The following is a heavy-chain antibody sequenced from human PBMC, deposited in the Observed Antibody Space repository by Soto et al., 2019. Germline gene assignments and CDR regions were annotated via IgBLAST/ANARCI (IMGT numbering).Heavy chain of an antibody. CDR3: ARSQGSSTSLEIYYYYYYGMDV. CDR2: IIPISGTA. J-gene: IGHJ6*02. V-gene: IGHV1-69*01. D-gene: IGHD2-2*01. CDR1: GGTFSSYA. Sequence: QVQLVQSGAEVKKPGSSVKVSCKASGGTFSSYAISWVRQAPGQGLEWMGGIIPISGTANYAQKFQGRVTITADESTSTAYMELIIRRSEDTAVYYCARSQGSSTSLEIYYYYYYGMDVWGQGTTVTVSS.